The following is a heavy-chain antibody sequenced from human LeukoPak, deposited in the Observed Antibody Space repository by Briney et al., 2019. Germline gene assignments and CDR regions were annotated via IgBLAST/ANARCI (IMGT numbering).Heavy chain of an antibody. CDR1: GFTFSSYN. J-gene: IGHJ4*02. D-gene: IGHD5-18*01. CDR3: ARDDRYSYGYYFDY. V-gene: IGHV3-21*01. CDR2: ISSSSSYI. Sequence: GGSLRLSCAASGFTFSSYNMNWVRQAPGKGLEWVSSISSSSSYIYYADSVKGRFTISRDNAKNSLYLQMNSLRAEDTAVYYCARDDRYSYGYYFDYWGQGTLVTVSS.